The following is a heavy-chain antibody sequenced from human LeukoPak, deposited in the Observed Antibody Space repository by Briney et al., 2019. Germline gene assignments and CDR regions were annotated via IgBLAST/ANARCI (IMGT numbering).Heavy chain of an antibody. J-gene: IGHJ4*02. V-gene: IGHV3-30*02. CDR3: VTAGLDY. Sequence: GGSLRLSCAASEFTFSNYGMHWVRQAPGKGLEWVTFVRSDGNEKYYADSVKGRFTISRDNSKNTLHLQMTSLRVEDTAIYYCVTAGLDYWGQGSLVTVSS. D-gene: IGHD2-21*02. CDR2: VRSDGNEK. CDR1: EFTFSNYG.